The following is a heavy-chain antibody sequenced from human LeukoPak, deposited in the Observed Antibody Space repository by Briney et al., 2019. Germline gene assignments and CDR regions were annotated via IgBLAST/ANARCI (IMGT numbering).Heavy chain of an antibody. Sequence: GGSLRLSCAASGFTFSSYAMNWGRQAPGKGLEWVSAISDSGGSTYYADSVKGRFTISRDNSKNTLYLQMNSLRAEDTAVYYCAKGGGNNGMDVWGQGTTVTVSS. CDR2: ISDSGGST. CDR3: AKGGGNNGMDV. J-gene: IGHJ6*02. CDR1: GFTFSSYA. D-gene: IGHD1/OR15-1a*01. V-gene: IGHV3-23*01.